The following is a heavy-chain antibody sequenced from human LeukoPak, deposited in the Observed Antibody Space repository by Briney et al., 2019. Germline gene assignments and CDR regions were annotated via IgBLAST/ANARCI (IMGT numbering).Heavy chain of an antibody. CDR3: ARDRVGYCSSTSCYEDY. V-gene: IGHV1-18*01. Sequence: ASVKVSCKASGGTFSSYAISWVRQAPGQGLEWMGWISAYNGNTNYAQKLQGRVTMTTDTSTSTAYMELRSLRSDDTAVYYCARDRVGYCSSTSCYEDYWGQGTLVTVSS. J-gene: IGHJ4*02. D-gene: IGHD2-2*01. CDR2: ISAYNGNT. CDR1: GGTFSSYA.